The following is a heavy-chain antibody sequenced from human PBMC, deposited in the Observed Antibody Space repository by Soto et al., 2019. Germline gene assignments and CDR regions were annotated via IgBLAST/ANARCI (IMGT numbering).Heavy chain of an antibody. CDR1: GDSISNSRFY. CDR2: IYHTGNA. J-gene: IGHJ5*02. V-gene: IGHV4-39*01. CDR3: ARDYFDSSDYTTNWFDP. Sequence: SETLSLTCSVSGDSISNSRFYWGWIRQAPGEGLEWIGSIYHTGNAYYNPSLKSRVTIFVDTSKNQFSLKLTSVTAADTALYYCARDYFDSSDYTTNWFDPWGQGTLVTVS. D-gene: IGHD3-22*01.